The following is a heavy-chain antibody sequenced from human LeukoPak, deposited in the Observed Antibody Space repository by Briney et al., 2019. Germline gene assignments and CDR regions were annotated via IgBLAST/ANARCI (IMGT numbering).Heavy chain of an antibody. D-gene: IGHD1-26*01. CDR2: INPNSGGT. CDR3: ARDPEWELLPSFDY. Sequence: GASVKVSCKASGYTFTAYYMHWVRQAPGQGLEWMGWINPNSGGTNYAQKFQDRVTMTRDTSISTAYMELNRLRSDDTAVYYCARDPEWELLPSFDYWGQGTLVTVSS. J-gene: IGHJ4*02. CDR1: GYTFTAYY. V-gene: IGHV1-2*02.